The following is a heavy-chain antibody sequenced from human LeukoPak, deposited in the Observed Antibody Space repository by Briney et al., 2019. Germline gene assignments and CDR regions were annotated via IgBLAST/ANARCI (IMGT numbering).Heavy chain of an antibody. CDR1: GGSISSASYY. CDR3: ARDVWRDYGGNRVD. V-gene: IGHV4-39*07. J-gene: IGHJ4*02. D-gene: IGHD4-23*01. Sequence: PSETLSLTCTVSGGSISSASYYWSWIRQPPGKGLEWIGSIYYSGSTYYNPSLKSRVTISVDTSKNQFSLKLSSVTAADTAVYYCARDVWRDYGGNRVDWGQGTLVTVSS. CDR2: IYYSGST.